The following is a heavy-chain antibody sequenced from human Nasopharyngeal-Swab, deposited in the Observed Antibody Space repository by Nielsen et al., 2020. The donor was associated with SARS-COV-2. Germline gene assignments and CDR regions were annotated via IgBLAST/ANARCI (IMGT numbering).Heavy chain of an antibody. V-gene: IGHV4-34*01. J-gene: IGHJ6*03. CDR1: GESFSANY. CDR3: ARGLSGVVPAPILGLGPYYYFYYMDV. Sequence: SQTLSLTCAVSGESFSANYWGWIRQPPGKGLEWIGEINHSGSTNYNPSLKSRVTISVDTSKSQFSLKLTSVTAADTSVYYCARGLSGVVPAPILGLGPYYYFYYMDVWGKGTTVTVSS. CDR2: INHSGST. D-gene: IGHD2-2*01.